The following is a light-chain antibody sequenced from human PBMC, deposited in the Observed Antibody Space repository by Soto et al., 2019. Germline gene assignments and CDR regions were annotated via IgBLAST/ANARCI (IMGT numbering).Light chain of an antibody. Sequence: QSALTQTASVSGSPGQSITISCTGTSSDVGGYNYVSWYQQHPGKAPKLMIYDVSNRTSGVSNRFSGSKSGNTASLTISGLQAEDEADYYCSSYTSRSTEVLGTGTKVAVL. J-gene: IGLJ1*01. V-gene: IGLV2-14*01. CDR2: DVS. CDR1: SSDVGGYNY. CDR3: SSYTSRSTEV.